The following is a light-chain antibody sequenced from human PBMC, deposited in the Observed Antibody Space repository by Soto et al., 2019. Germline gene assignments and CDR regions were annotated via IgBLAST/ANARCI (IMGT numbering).Light chain of an antibody. Sequence: DIVLTQSPATLSLSPGERATLYCRASQNIGAYLLWFQQKPGQPPRLLIYDASNRASGIPARFSGSGSGTDFTLTISRLEPEDFAVYFCHHSSKWPYTFGQGTKLEIK. V-gene: IGKV3-11*01. CDR3: HHSSKWPYT. CDR1: QNIGAY. J-gene: IGKJ2*01. CDR2: DAS.